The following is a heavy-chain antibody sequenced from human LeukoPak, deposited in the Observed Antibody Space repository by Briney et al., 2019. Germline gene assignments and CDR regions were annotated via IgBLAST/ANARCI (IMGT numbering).Heavy chain of an antibody. CDR1: GYTFTGYY. V-gene: IGHV1-2*02. D-gene: IGHD3-10*01. CDR3: ATDTTYYYGSGPD. CDR2: INPNSGGT. J-gene: IGHJ4*02. Sequence: ASVKVSCKASGYTFTGYYMHWVRQAPGQGLEWMGWINPNSGGTNYAQKFQGRVTMTRDTSISTAYMELSRLRSDDTAVYYCATDTTYYYGSGPDWGQGTLVTVSS.